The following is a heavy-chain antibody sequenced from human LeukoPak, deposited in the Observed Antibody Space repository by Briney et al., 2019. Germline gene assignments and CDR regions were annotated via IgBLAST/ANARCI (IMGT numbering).Heavy chain of an antibody. CDR1: GFTFDDYT. CDR2: ISWNSGTI. Sequence: PGGSLRLSCAVSGFTFDDYTMHWVRQAPGKGLEWVSGISWNSGTIGYADSVKGRFTISRDNAKNSLYLQMNSLRAEDTALYYCAKDIISSGWSIFVHWGQGTLVTVSS. D-gene: IGHD6-19*01. J-gene: IGHJ4*02. V-gene: IGHV3-9*01. CDR3: AKDIISSGWSIFVH.